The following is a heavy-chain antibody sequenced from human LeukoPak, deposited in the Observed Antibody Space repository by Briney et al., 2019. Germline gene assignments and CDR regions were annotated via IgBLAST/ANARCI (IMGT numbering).Heavy chain of an antibody. J-gene: IGHJ4*02. CDR1: GFTFSSYA. CDR2: ISDDGSNK. D-gene: IGHD6-19*01. Sequence: GGSLRLSCAVSGFTFSSYAMHWVRQAPGKGLEWVAVISDDGSNKNYADSVKGRFTISRDNSINTLFLHLKRLYACATAVFYCANTPTSMALAGADYWGQGTLVSVSS. CDR3: ANTPTSMALAGADY. V-gene: IGHV3-30*18.